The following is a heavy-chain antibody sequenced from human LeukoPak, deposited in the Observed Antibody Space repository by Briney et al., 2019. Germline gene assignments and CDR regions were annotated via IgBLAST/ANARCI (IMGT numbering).Heavy chain of an antibody. D-gene: IGHD6-6*01. Sequence: PSETLSLTCTVSGGSISSSSYYWGWIRQPPGKGLEWIGSIYYSGSTYYNPSLKSRVTISVDTSKDQFSLKLSSVTAADTAVYYCARYSSSSPYWGQGTLVTVSS. CDR2: IYYSGST. CDR1: GGSISSSSYY. V-gene: IGHV4-39*01. J-gene: IGHJ4*02. CDR3: ARYSSSSPY.